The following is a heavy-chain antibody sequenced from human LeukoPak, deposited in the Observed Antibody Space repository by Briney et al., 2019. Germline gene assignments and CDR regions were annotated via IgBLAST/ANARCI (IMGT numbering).Heavy chain of an antibody. V-gene: IGHV1-69*05. CDR2: IIPIFGTT. D-gene: IGHD2-21*02. CDR3: ARDRRAYCGGDCYSSWDY. CDR1: GATFSSYA. J-gene: IGHJ4*02. Sequence: GASVKLSCKASGATFSSYAISWVRQAPGQGLEWMGRIIPIFGTTNYAQKFQVRVTITTDESTSTAYMELSSLRSEDTAVYYCARDRRAYCGGDCYSSWDYWGQGTLVTVSS.